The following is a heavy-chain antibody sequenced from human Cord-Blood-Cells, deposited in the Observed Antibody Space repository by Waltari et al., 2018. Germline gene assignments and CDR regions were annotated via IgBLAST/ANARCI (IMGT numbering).Heavy chain of an antibody. CDR2: IYHSGST. D-gene: IGHD1-26*01. CDR3: ARNSGSYELYY. J-gene: IGHJ4*02. CDR1: GYSISSGYY. V-gene: IGHV4-38-2*02. Sequence: QVQLQESGPGLVKPSETLSLTCTVSGYSISSGYYWGWIRQPPGKGLEWIGIIYHSGSTYYNPSLKSRVTISVDTSKNQFSLKLSSVTAADTAVYYCARNSGSYELYYWGQGTLVTVSS.